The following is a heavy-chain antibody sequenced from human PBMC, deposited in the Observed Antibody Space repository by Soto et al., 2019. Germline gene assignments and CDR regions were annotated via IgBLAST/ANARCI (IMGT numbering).Heavy chain of an antibody. D-gene: IGHD3-10*01. CDR1: GGSISSYY. Sequence: SETLSLTCTVSGGSISSYYRSWIRQPPGKGLEWIGYIYYSGNTDYNPSLKSRVTMSVDTSKNQFSLKLSSVTAADTAVYYCARERSLTMVRGVVTIMDYWGQGTLVTVSS. CDR3: ARERSLTMVRGVVTIMDY. CDR2: IYYSGNT. V-gene: IGHV4-59*01. J-gene: IGHJ4*02.